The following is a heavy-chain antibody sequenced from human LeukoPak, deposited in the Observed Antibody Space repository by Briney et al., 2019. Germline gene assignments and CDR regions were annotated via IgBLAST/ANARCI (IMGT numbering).Heavy chain of an antibody. J-gene: IGHJ3*02. Sequence: ASVKVSCKASGYTFTGYYMHWVRQAPGQGLEWMGWINPNSGGTNYAQKFQGRVTMTRDTSISAAYMELSSLRSEDTAVYYCATGFYGSGPDAFDIWGQGTMVTVSS. CDR3: ATGFYGSGPDAFDI. V-gene: IGHV1-2*02. CDR2: INPNSGGT. CDR1: GYTFTGYY. D-gene: IGHD3-10*01.